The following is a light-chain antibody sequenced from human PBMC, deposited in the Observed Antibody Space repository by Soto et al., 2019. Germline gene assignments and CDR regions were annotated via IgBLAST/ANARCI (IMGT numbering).Light chain of an antibody. J-gene: IGKJ4*01. CDR3: QQYNNWPLT. V-gene: IGKV3-15*01. CDR1: QSVSRN. Sequence: EIVMTQSPATLSVSPGEKTTLSCRASQSVSRNLAWYQQKPGQTPSLLIYGTSTRANGVPARFSASGAGTEFTLTISSLQYEDFAVYYCQQYNNWPLTFGGGTKVEIK. CDR2: GTS.